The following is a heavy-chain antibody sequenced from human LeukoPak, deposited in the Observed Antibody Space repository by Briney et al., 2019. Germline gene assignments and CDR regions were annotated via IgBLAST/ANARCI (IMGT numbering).Heavy chain of an antibody. CDR2: IYYSGST. CDR1: GGSISSGGYY. CDR3: XXXXSGWYSNYYGMDV. D-gene: IGHD6-19*01. V-gene: IGHV4-31*03. J-gene: IGHJ6*02. Sequence: SETLSLTCTVSGGSISSGGYYWSWIRQHPGKGLEWIGYIYYSGSTYYNPSLKSRVTISVDTSKNQFSLKLSSVTAADTAVYXXXXXXSGWYSNYYGMDVWGQGTTVTVS.